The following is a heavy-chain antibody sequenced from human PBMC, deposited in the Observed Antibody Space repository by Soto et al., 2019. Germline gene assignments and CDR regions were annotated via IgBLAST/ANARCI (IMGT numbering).Heavy chain of an antibody. V-gene: IGHV4-39*01. J-gene: IGHJ4*02. CDR3: ARRKMMDDFWSGYSMYYFDY. CDR1: GGSISSSSYY. Sequence: SETLSLTCTVSGGSISSSSYYWGWIRQPPGKGLEWIGSIYYSGSTYYNPSLKSRVTISVDTSKNQFSLKLSLVTAADTAVYYCARRKMMDDFWSGYSMYYFDYWGQGTLVTVSS. D-gene: IGHD3-3*01. CDR2: IYYSGST.